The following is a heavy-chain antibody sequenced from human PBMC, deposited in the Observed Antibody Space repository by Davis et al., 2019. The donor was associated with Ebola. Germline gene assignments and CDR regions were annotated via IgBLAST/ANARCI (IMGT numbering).Heavy chain of an antibody. V-gene: IGHV4-61*05. CDR1: GGSISSSSYY. Sequence: SETLSLTCTVSGGSISSSSYYWSWIRQPPGKGLEWIGYIYYSGSTNYNPSLKSRVTISVDTSKNQFSLKLSSVTAADTAVYYCARLNTIFGVVNYGMDVWGQGTTVTVSS. D-gene: IGHD3-3*01. CDR3: ARLNTIFGVVNYGMDV. CDR2: IYYSGST. J-gene: IGHJ6*02.